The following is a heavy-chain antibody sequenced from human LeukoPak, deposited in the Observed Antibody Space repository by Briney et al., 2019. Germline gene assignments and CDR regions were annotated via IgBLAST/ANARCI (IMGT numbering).Heavy chain of an antibody. D-gene: IGHD3-22*01. Sequence: SETLSLTCGVYGGSFSDYYWTWIRQPPGKGLEWIGEINHSGSTNYNPSLMSRVTISVDTSKNQFSLKLTSATAADTAVYYCARGVTMIVVVIHDWYFDLWGRGTLVTVSS. J-gene: IGHJ2*01. V-gene: IGHV4-34*01. CDR3: ARGVTMIVVVIHDWYFDL. CDR1: GGSFSDYY. CDR2: INHSGST.